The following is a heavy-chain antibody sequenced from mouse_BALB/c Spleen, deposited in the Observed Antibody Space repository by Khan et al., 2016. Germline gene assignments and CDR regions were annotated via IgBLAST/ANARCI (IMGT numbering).Heavy chain of an antibody. J-gene: IGHJ1*01. CDR1: GFTFSSFE. V-gene: IGHV5-17*02. Sequence: EVELVESGGGLVQPGGSRKLSCAASGFTFSSFEMHWVRQAPEKGLEWVAYISSDSSTIYYADTVKGRFTISRDNPKNTLFLQMTSLRSEDTAMSYVTRDHGRADWYFDVWGAGTTVTVSS. CDR2: ISSDSSTI. D-gene: IGHD1-1*01. CDR3: TRDHGRADWYFDV.